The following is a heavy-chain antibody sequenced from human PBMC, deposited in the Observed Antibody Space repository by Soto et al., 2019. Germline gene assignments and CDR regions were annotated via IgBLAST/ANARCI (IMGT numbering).Heavy chain of an antibody. D-gene: IGHD3-3*01. CDR3: ARCTPDLLQSNFSSGYSLSYFDY. CDR1: GGSISSITYY. J-gene: IGHJ4*02. CDR2: IHYGGST. V-gene: IGHV4-39*01. Sequence: SETLSLTCTVSGGSISSITYYWGWIRQSPEKGLEWIGYIHYGGSTYYNPSLESRVTISLDTSKNQFSLRLTSVNASDTGVYYCARCTPDLLQSNFSSGYSLSYFDYWGQGSLVT.